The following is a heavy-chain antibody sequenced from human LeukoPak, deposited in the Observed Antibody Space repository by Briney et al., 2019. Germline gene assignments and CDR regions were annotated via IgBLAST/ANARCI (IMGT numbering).Heavy chain of an antibody. CDR3: AKPTTPATRWLDP. J-gene: IGHJ5*02. CDR2: ITGSVSDT. V-gene: IGHV3-23*01. CDR1: GFTFSSSV. Sequence: GGSLRHSCAASGFTFSSSVMSWVRHAPGKGLEWVSAITGSVSDTYYADSVKGRFTIPRDNSKSTLYLQMDSLSAEDTATYYCAKPTTPATRWLDPWGQGTLVTVSS. D-gene: IGHD2-2*01.